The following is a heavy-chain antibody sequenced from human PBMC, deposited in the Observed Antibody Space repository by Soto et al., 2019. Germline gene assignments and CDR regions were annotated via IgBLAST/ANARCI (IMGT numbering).Heavy chain of an antibody. V-gene: IGHV3-21*04. Sequence: GGSLRLSCADSGFTFGSHSMFWVRQAPGKGLEWVSYISSNSSCICYADSVKGRFTISRDNTKNSLYLQMNRLRAEDTALYYCAKEARGKDSSSRRGAFEVWGQGTMVTVAS. CDR2: ISSNSSCI. J-gene: IGHJ3*01. CDR1: GFTFGSHS. CDR3: AKEARGKDSSSRRGAFEV. D-gene: IGHD6-13*01.